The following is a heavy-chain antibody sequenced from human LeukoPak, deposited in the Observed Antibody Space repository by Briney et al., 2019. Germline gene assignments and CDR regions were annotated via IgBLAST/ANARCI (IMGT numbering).Heavy chain of an antibody. CDR3: ARMGSGDPRSYYYYGMDV. V-gene: IGHV1-18*01. J-gene: IGHJ6*02. CDR2: ISAYNGNT. D-gene: IGHD3-10*01. CDR1: GYTFTSYG. Sequence: ASVKVSCKASGYTFTSYGISWVRQAPGQGLEWMGWISAYNGNTNYAQKLQGRVTMTTDTSTSTAYMELSSLRSEDTAVYYCARMGSGDPRSYYYYGMDVWGQGTTVTVSS.